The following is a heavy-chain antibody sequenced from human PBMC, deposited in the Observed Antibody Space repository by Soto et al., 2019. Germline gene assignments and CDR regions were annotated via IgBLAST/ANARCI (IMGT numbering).Heavy chain of an antibody. CDR2: IYYSGST. V-gene: IGHV4-59*01. Sequence: SETLSLTCTVSGGSISSYYWSWIRQPPGKGLEWIGYIYYSGSTNYNPSLKSRVTISVDTSKNQFSLKLSSVTAADTAVYYCAGSSIAVAGSLVYWGQGTLVTVSS. D-gene: IGHD6-19*01. CDR3: AGSSIAVAGSLVY. J-gene: IGHJ4*02. CDR1: GGSISSYY.